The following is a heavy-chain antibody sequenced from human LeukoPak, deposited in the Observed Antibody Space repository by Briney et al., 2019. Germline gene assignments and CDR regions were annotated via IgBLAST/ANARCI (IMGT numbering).Heavy chain of an antibody. CDR2: ISGGGGST. CDR1: GVSLSSHG. J-gene: IGHJ4*02. V-gene: IGHV3-23*01. Sequence: GGSLRLSCVVSGVSLSSHGMNWVRQAPGKGLEWVSTISGGGGSTYYADSVKGRFTISRDNSKNTLYLQVNSLRAEDTAVYYCAKGGKWDVTPFDYWGQGTLVTVSS. D-gene: IGHD1-26*01. CDR3: AKGGKWDVTPFDY.